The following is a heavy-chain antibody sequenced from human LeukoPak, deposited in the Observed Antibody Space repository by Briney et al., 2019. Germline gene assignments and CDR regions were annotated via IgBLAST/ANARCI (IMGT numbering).Heavy chain of an antibody. CDR1: GFTFSSYG. D-gene: IGHD2-15*01. CDR3: AKDQDIVVVVAAKGGYFDY. V-gene: IGHV3-30*18. CDR2: ISYDGSNK. J-gene: IGHJ4*02. Sequence: PGGSLRLSCAASGFTFSSYGMHWVRQAPGKGLEWVAVISYDGSNKYYADSVKGRFTISRDNSKNTLYLQMNSLRAEDTAVYYCAKDQDIVVVVAAKGGYFDYWGQGTLVTVSS.